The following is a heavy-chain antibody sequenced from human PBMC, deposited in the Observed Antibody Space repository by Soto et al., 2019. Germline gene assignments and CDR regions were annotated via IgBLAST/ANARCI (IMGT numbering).Heavy chain of an antibody. J-gene: IGHJ4*02. CDR1: GGTFSSYA. CDR2: IIPIFGTA. CDR3: ARARTTYYYDSSGPYYFDY. Sequence: QVQLVQSGAEVKKPGSSVKVSCKASGGTFSSYAISWVRQAPGQGLEWMRGIIPIFGTANYAQKFQGRVTITADESTSTAYMELSSLRSEDTAVYYCARARTTYYYDSSGPYYFDYWGQGTLVTVSS. V-gene: IGHV1-69*01. D-gene: IGHD3-22*01.